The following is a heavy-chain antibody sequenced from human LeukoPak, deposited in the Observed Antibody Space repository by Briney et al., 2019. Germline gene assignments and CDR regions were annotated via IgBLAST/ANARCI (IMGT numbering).Heavy chain of an antibody. CDR3: ARLQPTFQH. V-gene: IGHV4-38-2*02. CDR2: IYHSGST. D-gene: IGHD1-14*01. CDR1: GYSISSGYY. Sequence: TTSETLSLTCTVSGYSISSGYYWGWIRQPPEKGLEWIGSIYHSGSTNYNPSLKSRVTISVDTSKNQFSLKLSSVTAADTAVYYCARLQPTFQHWGQGTLVTVSS. J-gene: IGHJ1*01.